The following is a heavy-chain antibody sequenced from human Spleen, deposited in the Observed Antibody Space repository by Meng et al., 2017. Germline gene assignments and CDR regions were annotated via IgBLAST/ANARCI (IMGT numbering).Heavy chain of an antibody. CDR1: GGSFSGYY. Sequence: GSLRLSCAVYGGSFSGYYWSWIRQPPGKGLEWIGEINNSGSTNYNPSLKSRLTISVDKSKNDFSLKVTSVTAADTAVYYCAHRSSTFWYDYWGQGTLVTVSS. CDR3: AHRSSTFWYDY. D-gene: IGHD6-13*01. J-gene: IGHJ4*02. CDR2: INNSGST. V-gene: IGHV4-34*01.